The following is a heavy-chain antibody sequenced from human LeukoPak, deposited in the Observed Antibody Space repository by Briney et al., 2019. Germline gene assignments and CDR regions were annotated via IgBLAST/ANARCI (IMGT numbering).Heavy chain of an antibody. V-gene: IGHV3-23*01. CDR1: GFTFSSYA. CDR3: AKVRLLDYYGMDV. Sequence: GGPLRLSCAASGFTFSSYAMSWVRQAPGKGLEWVSAISGGGSTYYADSVKGRFTISRDNSKNTLYLQMNSLRAEDTAVYYCAKVRLLDYYGMDVWGQGTTVTVSS. D-gene: IGHD2-15*01. J-gene: IGHJ6*02. CDR2: ISGGGST.